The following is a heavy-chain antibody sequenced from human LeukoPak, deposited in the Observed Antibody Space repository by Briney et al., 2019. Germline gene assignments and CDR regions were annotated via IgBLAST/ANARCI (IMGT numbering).Heavy chain of an antibody. D-gene: IGHD3-16*01. Sequence: LPGRSLRLSCAASGFTFSSYAMHWVRQAPGKGLEWVAVISYDGSNKYYADSVKGRFTISRDNSKNTLYLQMNSLRAEDTAVYYCARDPEGEYYFDHWGQGTLVTVSS. CDR2: ISYDGSNK. CDR3: ARDPEGEYYFDH. J-gene: IGHJ4*02. CDR1: GFTFSSYA. V-gene: IGHV3-30*04.